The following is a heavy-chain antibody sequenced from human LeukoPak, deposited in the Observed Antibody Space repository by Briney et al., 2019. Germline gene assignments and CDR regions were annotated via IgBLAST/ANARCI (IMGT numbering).Heavy chain of an antibody. Sequence: ASVKVSCKASGYTFTDYYMHWVRQAPGQGLEWMGWINPNSGGTNYAQNFQGRVTMTWDTSISTAYMELNRLRSDDTAVYHCARDAEVAHHYYYMDVWGKGTTVTVSS. D-gene: IGHD2-15*01. CDR1: GYTFTDYY. CDR3: ARDAEVAHHYYYMDV. CDR2: INPNSGGT. J-gene: IGHJ6*03. V-gene: IGHV1-2*02.